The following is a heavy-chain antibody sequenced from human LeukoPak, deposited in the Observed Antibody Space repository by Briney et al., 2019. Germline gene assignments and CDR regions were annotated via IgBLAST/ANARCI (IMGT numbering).Heavy chain of an antibody. J-gene: IGHJ4*02. Sequence: ASVKVSCKASGYTFTGYYMHWVRQAPGQGLEWMGWINPNSGGTNYAQKFQGRATMTRDTSISTAYMELSRLRSDDTAVYYCARASFGSGSYRFDYWGQGTLVTVSS. CDR2: INPNSGGT. CDR1: GYTFTGYY. CDR3: ARASFGSGSYRFDY. D-gene: IGHD3-10*01. V-gene: IGHV1-2*02.